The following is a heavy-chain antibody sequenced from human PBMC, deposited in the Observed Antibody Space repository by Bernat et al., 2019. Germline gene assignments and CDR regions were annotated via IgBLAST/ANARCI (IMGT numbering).Heavy chain of an antibody. CDR3: AAGYYYGSGSYYIPDY. J-gene: IGHJ4*02. CDR1: GFTFTSSA. CDR2: IVVGSGNT. D-gene: IGHD3-10*01. V-gene: IGHV1-58*01. Sequence: QMQLVQSGPEVKKPGTSVKVSCKASGFTFTSSAVQWVRQARGQRLEWIGWIVVGSGNTNYAQKLQEGVTITRDMTTRTAYMELSSLRSEDTAVYYCAAGYYYGSGSYYIPDYWGQGTLVTVSS.